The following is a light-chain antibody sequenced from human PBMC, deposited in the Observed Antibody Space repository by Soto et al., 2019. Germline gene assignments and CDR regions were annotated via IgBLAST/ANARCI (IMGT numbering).Light chain of an antibody. V-gene: IGKV3D-20*02. J-gene: IGKJ5*01. Sequence: EIMMTQSPATLSVSPGEIATLSFSASQSLSSSYLAWYQQKPGQAPRLLIYDASNRATGIPARFSGSGSETDFTLTISSLEPEDFAVYYCQQRSNWPPITFGQGTRLEIK. CDR3: QQRSNWPPIT. CDR1: QSLSSSY. CDR2: DAS.